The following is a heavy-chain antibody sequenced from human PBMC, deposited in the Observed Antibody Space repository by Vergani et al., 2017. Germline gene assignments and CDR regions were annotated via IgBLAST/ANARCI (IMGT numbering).Heavy chain of an antibody. CDR1: SFKLGDYS. V-gene: IGHV3-30*03. CDR2: ISFDGTNE. D-gene: IGHD2-2*02. CDR3: VRDRGLCAGGRCYTEAWDY. J-gene: IGHJ4*02. Sequence: QVQLVESGGGVVQPGRSLRLSCTPSSFKLGDYSMHWVRQAPGKGLEWVVGISFDGTNEYYPDLVKGRFTISRDIAKNTLYLQVRSLRLEDTGVYHCVRDRGLCAGGRCYTEAWDYWGQGTPVTVSS.